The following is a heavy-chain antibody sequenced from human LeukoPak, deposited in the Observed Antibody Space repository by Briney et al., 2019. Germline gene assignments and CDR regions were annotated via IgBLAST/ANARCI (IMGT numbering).Heavy chain of an antibody. CDR3: ARGGLLWFGESIDY. Sequence: GASVKVSCKASGYTFTGYYMHWVRQAPGQGLEWMGWINPNSGGTNYAQKLQGRVTMTTDTSTSTAYMELRSLRSDDTAVYYCARGGLLWFGESIDYWGQGSLVTVSS. CDR2: INPNSGGT. J-gene: IGHJ4*02. CDR1: GYTFTGYY. D-gene: IGHD3-10*01. V-gene: IGHV1-2*02.